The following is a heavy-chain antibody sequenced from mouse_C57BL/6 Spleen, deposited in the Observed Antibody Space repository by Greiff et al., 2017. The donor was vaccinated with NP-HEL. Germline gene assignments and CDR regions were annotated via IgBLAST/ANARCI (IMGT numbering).Heavy chain of an antibody. V-gene: IGHV1-78*01. CDR2: IYPRDGST. Sequence: VQLQQSDAELVKPGASVKISCKVSGYTFTDHTIHWMKQRPEQGLEWIGYIYPRDGSTKYNEKFKGKATLTADKSSSTAYMQLNSLTSEDSAVYFCARRGDYYGRSDRGFAYWGQGTLVTVSA. CDR1: GYTFTDHT. J-gene: IGHJ3*01. D-gene: IGHD1-1*01. CDR3: ARRGDYYGRSDRGFAY.